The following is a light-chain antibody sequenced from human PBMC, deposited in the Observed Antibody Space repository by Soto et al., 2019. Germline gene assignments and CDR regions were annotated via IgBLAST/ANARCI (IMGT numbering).Light chain of an antibody. V-gene: IGKV3-20*01. J-gene: IGKJ1*01. CDR2: DAS. CDR1: QDVSSY. CDR3: QQYGSSRT. Sequence: EIVLTQSPATLSLSPGERATLSCRASQDVSSYLAWYQQKPGQAPRLLIYDASDRATGIPARFSGTGSGTDFTLTISRLEPEDFAVYYCQQYGSSRTFGQGTKVDNK.